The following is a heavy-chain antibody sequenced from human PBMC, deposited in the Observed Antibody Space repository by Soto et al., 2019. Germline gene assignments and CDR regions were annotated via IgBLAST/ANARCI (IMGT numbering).Heavy chain of an antibody. Sequence: EVQLVESGGGLVQPGGSLRLSCAASGFTFSNYWMSWVRQAPGKGLEWVSNIKKEGTEKNYVDSVRGRFTISRDNAKNSLDLQMHSLTAEDTAVYYCASVAIWGQGTLVTVSS. D-gene: IGHD5-12*01. V-gene: IGHV3-7*01. J-gene: IGHJ4*02. CDR1: GFTFSNYW. CDR3: ASVAI. CDR2: IKKEGTEK.